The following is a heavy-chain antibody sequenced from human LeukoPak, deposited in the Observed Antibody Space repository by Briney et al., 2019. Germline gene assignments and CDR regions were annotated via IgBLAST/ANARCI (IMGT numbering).Heavy chain of an antibody. CDR3: ARGGRMTTVVTYYFDY. CDR2: VNPSGGST. Sequence: GASVKVSCKASGYTFTSYYIHWVRQAPGQGLEWMGIVNPSGGSTTYAQEFQGRVTMTRDTSTSTVYMDLSSLRSDDTAVYFCARGGRMTTVVTYYFDYWGQGTLVTVSS. J-gene: IGHJ4*02. D-gene: IGHD4-23*01. CDR1: GYTFTSYY. V-gene: IGHV1-46*01.